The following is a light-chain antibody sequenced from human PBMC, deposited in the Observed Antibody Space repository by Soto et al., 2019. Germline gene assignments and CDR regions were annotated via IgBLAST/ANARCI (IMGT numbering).Light chain of an antibody. CDR2: EVR. V-gene: IGLV2-14*01. CDR1: NSDVGAYDY. CDR3: SSYTSSTTYV. Sequence: QSALTQPASVSGSPGQSITISCTGTNSDVGAYDYVSWYQQHPGKAPKLMIYEVRNRPSGISNRFSGSKSGNTASLIISGHQAEDEADYYCSSYTSSTTYVFATGTKLTVL. J-gene: IGLJ1*01.